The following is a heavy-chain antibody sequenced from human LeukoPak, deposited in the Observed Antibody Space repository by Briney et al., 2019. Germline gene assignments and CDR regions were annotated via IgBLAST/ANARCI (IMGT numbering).Heavy chain of an antibody. D-gene: IGHD1-26*01. J-gene: IGHJ4*02. CDR2: ISSSSSYI. CDR1: GFTFSSYS. V-gene: IGHV3-21*01. CDR3: ARDAVGATGDY. Sequence: KPGGSLRLSCAASGFTFSSYSMNWASQAPGKGLEWVSSISSSSSYIYYADSVKGRFTISRDNAKNSLYLQMNSLRAEDTAVYYCARDAVGATGDYWGQGTLVTVSS.